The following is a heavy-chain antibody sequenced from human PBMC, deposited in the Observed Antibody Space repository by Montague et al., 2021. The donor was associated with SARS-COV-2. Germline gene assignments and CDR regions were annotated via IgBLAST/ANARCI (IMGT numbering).Heavy chain of an antibody. CDR2: MPYSGST. Sequence: SETLSLTCTVSGDSISRNSYYWGRIRQPPGKGLEWIGSMPYSGSTHHNPSPKSQVSISVDTSKNQFSLKLSSMTAADTAVYYCAKSAWHNWYFDIWGRGTLVTVSS. CDR3: AKSAWHNWYFDI. V-gene: IGHV4-39*01. CDR1: GDSISRNSYY. J-gene: IGHJ2*01. D-gene: IGHD2/OR15-2a*01.